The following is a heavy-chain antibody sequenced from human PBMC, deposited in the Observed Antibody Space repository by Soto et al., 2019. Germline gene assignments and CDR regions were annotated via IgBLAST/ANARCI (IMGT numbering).Heavy chain of an antibody. Sequence: ASVKVSCKASGYTFTSYYMHWVRQAPGQGPEWMGIINPSGGSTSYAQKFQGRVTMTRDTSTSTVYMELSSLRSEDTAVYYCAREVFGVPYSSSSHPPFDYWGQGTLVTVSS. CDR1: GYTFTSYY. J-gene: IGHJ4*02. CDR2: INPSGGST. V-gene: IGHV1-46*01. CDR3: AREVFGVPYSSSSHPPFDY. D-gene: IGHD6-13*01.